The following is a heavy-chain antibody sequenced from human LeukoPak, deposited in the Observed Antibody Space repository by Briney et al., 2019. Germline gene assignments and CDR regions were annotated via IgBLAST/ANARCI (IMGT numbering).Heavy chain of an antibody. CDR2: IKPDESEK. Sequence: GGSLRLSCVASGFTFRSHWMSWVRRAPGKGLEWVANIKPDESEKYYVDSVRGRFTISRDNSKNTLYLQMNSLRAEDTAVYYCAKDQAGNDAFDIWGQGTMVTVSS. CDR1: GFTFRSHW. CDR3: AKDQAGNDAFDI. J-gene: IGHJ3*02. V-gene: IGHV3-7*01. D-gene: IGHD6-13*01.